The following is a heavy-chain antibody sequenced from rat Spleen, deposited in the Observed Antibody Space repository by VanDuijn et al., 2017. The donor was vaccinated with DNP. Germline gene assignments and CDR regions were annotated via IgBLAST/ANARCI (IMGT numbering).Heavy chain of an antibody. CDR3: ARLRLEWEVRAMDA. Sequence: EVQLQESGPGLVKPSQSLSLTCSVTGYSITSNHKWSCIRKFPGNKMEWIGHISYGGSTRYNPSLKSRISITSDTSKNHIFLQLNSLTTEYTATYYCARLRLEWEVRAMDAWGQGTSVTVSS. CDR1: GYSITSNH. V-gene: IGHV3-1*01. J-gene: IGHJ4*01. D-gene: IGHD1-1*01. CDR2: ISYGGST.